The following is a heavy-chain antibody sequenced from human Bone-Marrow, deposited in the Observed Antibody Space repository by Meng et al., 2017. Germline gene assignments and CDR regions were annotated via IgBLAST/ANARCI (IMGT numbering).Heavy chain of an antibody. V-gene: IGHV4-34*01. CDR2: INHSGST. CDR3: ARDLTYSSGWQDAFDI. CDR1: GGSFSGYY. J-gene: IGHJ3*02. Sequence: SETLSLTCAVYGGSFSGYYWSWIRQPPGKGLEWIGEINHSGSTNYNPSLKSRVTISVDTSKNQFSLKLSSETAADTAVYYCARDLTYSSGWQDAFDIWGQGTMVTVSS. D-gene: IGHD6-19*01.